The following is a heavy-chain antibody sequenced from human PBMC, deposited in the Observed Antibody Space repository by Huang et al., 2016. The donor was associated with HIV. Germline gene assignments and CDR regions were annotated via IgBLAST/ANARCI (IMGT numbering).Heavy chain of an antibody. CDR1: GGSLSGYF. CDR3: VRSDTVASAVTFDY. V-gene: IGHV4-34*02. CDR2: IKHSGSA. Sequence: VQLQQWGAGLLKPSETLSLTCAVYGGSLSGYFWSWIRQVPGKGLEWIGEIKHSGSANDSPSFKSRVIMSVDTSKNQFSRRLSSVTAADTAVYYCVRSDTVASAVTFDYWGQGTVVSVSS. J-gene: IGHJ4*02. D-gene: IGHD5-12*01.